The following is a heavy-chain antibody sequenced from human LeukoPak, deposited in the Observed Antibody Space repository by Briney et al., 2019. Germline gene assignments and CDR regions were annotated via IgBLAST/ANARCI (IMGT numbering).Heavy chain of an antibody. CDR2: TYYSGST. CDR3: ARAVTYYYDSSGDYHDAFDI. D-gene: IGHD3-22*01. CDR1: GGSVSSGSYY. J-gene: IGHJ3*02. V-gene: IGHV4-61*01. Sequence: SEALSLTCTVSGGSVSSGSYYWSWIRQPPGKGLECIGYTYYSGSTNYNPSLKSRVTISVDTSKNQFSLKLSSVTAADTAVYYCARAVTYYYDSSGDYHDAFDIWGQGTMVTVSS.